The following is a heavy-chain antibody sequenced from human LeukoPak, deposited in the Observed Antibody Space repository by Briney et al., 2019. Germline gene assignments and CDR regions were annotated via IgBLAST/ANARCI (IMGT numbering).Heavy chain of an antibody. CDR1: GFTFSSYS. J-gene: IGHJ3*02. CDR2: ISTSSTYI. Sequence: GGPLRLSCEASGFTFSSYSMNWVRQAPGKGLEWVSSISTSSTYIYYADSVKGRFTISRDSAKNSLYLQMNSLRAEDTAVYYCARGNGLNHYDRVAVAGRGGPDCDIWGQGTMVTVSS. D-gene: IGHD6-19*01. CDR3: ARGNGLNHYDRVAVAGRGGPDCDI. V-gene: IGHV3-21*01.